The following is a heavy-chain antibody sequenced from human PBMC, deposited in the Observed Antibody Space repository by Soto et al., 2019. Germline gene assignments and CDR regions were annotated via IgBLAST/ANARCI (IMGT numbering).Heavy chain of an antibody. D-gene: IGHD4-17*01. CDR2: IKQDGSEK. V-gene: IGHV3-7*05. CDR1: GFTFGSYW. J-gene: IGHJ4*02. CDR3: AREAHDYGDYDPYYFDY. Sequence: EVQLVESGGGLVQPGGSLRLSCAASGFTFGSYWMSWVRQAPGKGLEWVANIKQDGSEKYYVDSVKGRFTISRDNAKNSLYLQMNSLRAEDTAVYYCAREAHDYGDYDPYYFDYWGQGTLVTVSS.